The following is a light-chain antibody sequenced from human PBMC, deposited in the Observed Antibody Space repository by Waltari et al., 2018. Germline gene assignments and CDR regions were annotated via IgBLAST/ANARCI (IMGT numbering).Light chain of an antibody. CDR1: QGISNY. CDR2: DTS. CDR3: LQYNSAPFT. V-gene: IGKV1-17*01. J-gene: IGKJ3*01. Sequence: DIQMTQSPSSLSASVGDRVSITCRASQGISNYLNWYQQKPGKAPKRLLYDTSSVQSGVPSRFSGSGSGTVFTLTISSLQPEDFGTYYCLQYNSAPFTFGPGTKLDIK.